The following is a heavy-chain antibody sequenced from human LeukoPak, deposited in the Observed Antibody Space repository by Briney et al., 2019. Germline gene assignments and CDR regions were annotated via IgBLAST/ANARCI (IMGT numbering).Heavy chain of an antibody. J-gene: IGHJ6*02. V-gene: IGHV1-3*01. Sequence: GASVKVSYKASGYTFTSYAMHWVRQAPGQRLEWMGWINAGNGNTKYSQKFQGRVTITRDTSASTAYMELSSLRSEDTAVYYCARGGGHSYGLTGDYYYGMDVWGQGTTVTVSS. CDR1: GYTFTSYA. CDR2: INAGNGNT. D-gene: IGHD5-18*01. CDR3: ARGGGHSYGLTGDYYYGMDV.